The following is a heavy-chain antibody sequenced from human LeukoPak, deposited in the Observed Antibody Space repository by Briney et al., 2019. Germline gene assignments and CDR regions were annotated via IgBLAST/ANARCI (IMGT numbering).Heavy chain of an antibody. CDR1: GFTFSSYW. CDR2: INHNGNVN. V-gene: IGHV3-7*03. CDR3: ARLSSGWYSLDY. D-gene: IGHD6-19*01. J-gene: IGHJ4*02. Sequence: PGGSLRLSCAASGFTFSSYWMNWARQAPGKGLEWVASINHNGNVNYYVDSVKGPFTISRDNAKNSLYLQMNSLRAEDTAVYYCARLSSGWYSLDYWGQGTLVTVTS.